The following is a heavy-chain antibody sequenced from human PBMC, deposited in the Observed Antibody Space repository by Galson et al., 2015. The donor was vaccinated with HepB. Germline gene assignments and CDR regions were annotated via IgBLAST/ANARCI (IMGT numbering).Heavy chain of an antibody. D-gene: IGHD6-13*01. CDR3: AAVGSRLSHDREQQLGDY. J-gene: IGHJ4*02. Sequence: SVKVSCKASGFTFTSSAVQWVRQARGQRLEWIGWIVVGSGNTNYAQKFQERVTITRDMSTSTAYMELSSLRSEDTAVYYCAAVGSRLSHDREQQLGDYWGQGTLVTVSS. V-gene: IGHV1-58*01. CDR1: GFTFTSSA. CDR2: IVVGSGNT.